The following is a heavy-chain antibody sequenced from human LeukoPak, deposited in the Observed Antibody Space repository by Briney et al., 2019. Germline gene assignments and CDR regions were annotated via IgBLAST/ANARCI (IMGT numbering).Heavy chain of an antibody. CDR2: ISSSSSYT. J-gene: IGHJ5*02. Sequence: GGSLRLSCAASGFTFSDYYMSWIRQAPGKGLEWVSYISSSSSYTNYADSVKGRFTISRDNAKNSLYLQMNSLRAEDTAVYYCARDSRQYYDILTGYYRNWFDPWGQGTLVTVSS. CDR1: GFTFSDYY. D-gene: IGHD3-9*01. CDR3: ARDSRQYYDILTGYYRNWFDP. V-gene: IGHV3-11*06.